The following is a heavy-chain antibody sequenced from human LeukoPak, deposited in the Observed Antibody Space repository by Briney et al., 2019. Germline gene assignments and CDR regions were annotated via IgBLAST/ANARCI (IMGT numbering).Heavy chain of an antibody. CDR3: ARSLPVYCSGGSCPAEFDY. CDR1: GVSISTYY. CDR2: ISYGEST. V-gene: IGHV4-59*12. D-gene: IGHD2-15*01. J-gene: IGHJ4*02. Sequence: SETLSLTCTVSGVSISTYYWSWIRQPPGKGLEWIGYISYGESTNYNPSLKSRVTISVDTSKNQFSLKLSSVTAADTAVYYCARSLPVYCSGGSCPAEFDYWGQGTLVTVSS.